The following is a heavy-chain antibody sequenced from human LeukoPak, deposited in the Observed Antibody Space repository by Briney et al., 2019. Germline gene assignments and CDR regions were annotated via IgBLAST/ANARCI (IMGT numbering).Heavy chain of an antibody. J-gene: IGHJ5*02. Sequence: ASVKVSCKASGYTFTSYGISWVRQAPGQGLEWMGWISAYNGNTNYAQKLQGRVTMTTDTSTSTAYMELRSLRSDDTAVYYCARLGGPPYCSGGSCYPQYNWFDPWGQGTLVTVSS. CDR2: ISAYNGNT. D-gene: IGHD2-15*01. V-gene: IGHV1-18*01. CDR3: ARLGGPPYCSGGSCYPQYNWFDP. CDR1: GYTFTSYG.